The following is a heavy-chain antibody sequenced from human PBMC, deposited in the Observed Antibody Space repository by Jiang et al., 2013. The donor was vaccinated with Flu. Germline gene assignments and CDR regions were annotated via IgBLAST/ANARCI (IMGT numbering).Heavy chain of an antibody. V-gene: IGHV6-1*01. CDR3: ARVGAYYFDY. J-gene: IGHJ4*02. Sequence: QTLSLTCAISGDSVSSNSAGWNWIRQSPSRGLEWLGRTYYRSKWYNGYAASVKSRITISPDTSKNQFSLHLNSVTPEDTAVYYCARVGAYYFDYWGQGTLVTVSS. CDR1: GDSVSSNSAG. CDR2: TYYRSKWYN.